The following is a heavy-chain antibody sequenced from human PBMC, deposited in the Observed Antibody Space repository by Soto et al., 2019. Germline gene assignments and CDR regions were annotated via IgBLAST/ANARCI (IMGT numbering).Heavy chain of an antibody. CDR1: EYTFIHYY. Sequence: QMQLVQSGAEVKEPGASVKIACKASEYTFIHYYIHWVRQAPGQGLEWMAIINTNGDSTNYVQKFQGRVSVTSDTSTTTVSMELNRLEFDDMVVYFCARSLLQGEFWSKGTLVTVSP. CDR3: ARSLLQGEF. CDR2: INTNGDST. V-gene: IGHV1-46*01. D-gene: IGHD3-16*01. J-gene: IGHJ4*02.